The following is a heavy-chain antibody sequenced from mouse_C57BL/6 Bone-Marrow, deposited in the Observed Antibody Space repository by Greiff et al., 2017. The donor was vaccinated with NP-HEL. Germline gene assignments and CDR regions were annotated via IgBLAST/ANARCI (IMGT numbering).Heavy chain of an antibody. V-gene: IGHV1-64*01. Sequence: QVQLQQPGAELVKPGASVKLSCKASGYTFTSYWMHWVKQRPGQGLEWIGMIHPNSGSTNYNEKFKSQATLTVDKSSSTAYMQLSSLTSEDSAVYYCASHYSNYVWFAYWGQGTLVTVSA. D-gene: IGHD2-5*01. CDR2: IHPNSGST. CDR1: GYTFTSYW. CDR3: ASHYSNYVWFAY. J-gene: IGHJ3*01.